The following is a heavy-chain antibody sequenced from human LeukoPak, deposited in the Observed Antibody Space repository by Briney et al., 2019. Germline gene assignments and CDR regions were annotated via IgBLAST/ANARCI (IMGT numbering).Heavy chain of an antibody. D-gene: IGHD2-15*01. Sequence: GGSLGLSCAASGFTFSSYAMSWVRQAPGKGLEWVSAISGSGGSTYYADSVKGRFTISRDNSKNTLYLQMNSLRAEDTAVYYCARESSGGSSYYYYGMDVWGQGTTVTVSS. V-gene: IGHV3-23*01. CDR3: ARESSGGSSYYYYGMDV. CDR2: ISGSGGST. CDR1: GFTFSSYA. J-gene: IGHJ6*02.